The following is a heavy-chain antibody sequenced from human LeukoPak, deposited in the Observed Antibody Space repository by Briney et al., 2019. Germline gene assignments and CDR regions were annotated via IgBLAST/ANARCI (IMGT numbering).Heavy chain of an antibody. J-gene: IGHJ5*02. D-gene: IGHD4-17*01. CDR3: ARHDYGDWFDP. CDR1: GGSIGSYY. Sequence: SETLSLTCTVSGGSIGSYYWSRIRQPPGKGLEWIGYIYYSGSTNYNPSLKSRVTISVDTSKNQFSLKLSSVTAADTAVYYCARHDYGDWFDPWGQGTLVTVSS. V-gene: IGHV4-59*01. CDR2: IYYSGST.